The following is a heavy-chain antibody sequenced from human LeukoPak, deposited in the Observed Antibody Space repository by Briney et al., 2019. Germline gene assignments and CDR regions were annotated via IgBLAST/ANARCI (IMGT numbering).Heavy chain of an antibody. V-gene: IGHV4-34*01. Sequence: SETLSLTCAVYGESFSGYYWSWIRQPPGKGLEWIGEINHSGSTNYNPSLKSRVTISVDTSKNQFSLKLSSVTAADTAVYYCARSTTVGLFDYWGQGTLVTVSS. D-gene: IGHD4-23*01. CDR1: GESFSGYY. CDR3: ARSTTVGLFDY. J-gene: IGHJ4*02. CDR2: INHSGST.